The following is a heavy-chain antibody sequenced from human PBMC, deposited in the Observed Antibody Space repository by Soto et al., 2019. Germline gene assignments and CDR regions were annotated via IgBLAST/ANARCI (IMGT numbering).Heavy chain of an antibody. CDR3: ARDHPLLRYFGY. Sequence: GASVKVSCKASGYTFTGYYMHCVRQAPGQGLEWMGWINPNSGGTNYAQKFQGRVTMTRDTSISTAYMELSRLRSDDTAVYYCARDHPLLRYFGYWGQGTLVTVSS. CDR2: INPNSGGT. D-gene: IGHD3-9*01. V-gene: IGHV1-2*02. CDR1: GYTFTGYY. J-gene: IGHJ4*02.